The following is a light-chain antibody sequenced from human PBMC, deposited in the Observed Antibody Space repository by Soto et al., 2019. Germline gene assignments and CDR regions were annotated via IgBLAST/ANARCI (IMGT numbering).Light chain of an antibody. CDR3: QQRTTRPT. V-gene: IGKV3-11*01. CDR2: DVS. J-gene: IGKJ4*01. CDR1: QSVTSS. Sequence: EIVLTQSPATLSLSPGDRATLSCRASQSVTSSLAWFQQKPGQAPRLLIYDVSRRATAIPARFSGSGSGTDCTLTISSLEPEDFAVYYCQQRTTRPTFGGGTKVEI.